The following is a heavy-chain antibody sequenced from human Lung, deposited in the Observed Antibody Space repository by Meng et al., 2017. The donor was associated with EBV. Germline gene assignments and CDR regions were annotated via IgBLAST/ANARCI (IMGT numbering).Heavy chain of an antibody. Sequence: VQLVPSGTELKKPGSSVKVSCKASGYTFSIYTLNWVRQAHGRGLEWMGWISTNTGTPTYTQGFTGRFVFSLDTSVSTAYLQISSLKAEDTAVYYCARGGNFDPWGQGTLVTVSS. V-gene: IGHV7-4-1*02. CDR1: GYTFSIYT. CDR3: ARGGNFDP. J-gene: IGHJ5*02. D-gene: IGHD2/OR15-2a*01. CDR2: ISTNTGTP.